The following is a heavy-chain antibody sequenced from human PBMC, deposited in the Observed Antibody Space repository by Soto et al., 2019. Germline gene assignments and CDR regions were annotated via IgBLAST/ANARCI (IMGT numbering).Heavy chain of an antibody. Sequence: QVQLVESGGGVVQPGGSLRLSCAASGFTFSSYGMHWVRQAPGKGLQWVALVWYDGSNQYYADSVKGRFTISRDNSKNTLHLQLNSLGAGDTAVYFCARDRQFWGGSYVVFAYKYGMDVWGQGTTVTVSS. V-gene: IGHV3-33*01. CDR3: ARDRQFWGGSYVVFAYKYGMDV. J-gene: IGHJ6*02. CDR2: VWYDGSNQ. D-gene: IGHD3-3*01. CDR1: GFTFSSYG.